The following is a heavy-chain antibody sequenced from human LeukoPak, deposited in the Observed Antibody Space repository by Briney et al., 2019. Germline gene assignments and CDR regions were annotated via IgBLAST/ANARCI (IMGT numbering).Heavy chain of an antibody. CDR2: ISSSGSGGNT. Sequence: GGSLRLSCTASGFICSDYAMSWARQAPGKGVEWVAGISSSGSGGNTYYADSVKGRFTISRDTSKNILFLQMNTLRAEDTAIYYCAKDRTVGASYWYFDLRGRGTLVTVSS. D-gene: IGHD1-26*01. J-gene: IGHJ2*01. CDR3: AKDRTVGASYWYFDL. V-gene: IGHV3-23*01. CDR1: GFICSDYA.